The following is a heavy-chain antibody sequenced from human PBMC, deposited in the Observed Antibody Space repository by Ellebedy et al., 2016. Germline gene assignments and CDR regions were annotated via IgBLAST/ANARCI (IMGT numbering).Heavy chain of an antibody. CDR2: INHSGST. CDR3: ARGIYGSGSVDY. Sequence: SETLSLTCAVYGVSFSGYYWSWIRQPPGKGLEWIGEINHSGSTNYNPSLKSRVTISVDKSKNQFSLRLSSVTAADTAVYFCARGIYGSGSVDYWGQGTLVTVSS. D-gene: IGHD3-10*01. V-gene: IGHV4-34*01. CDR1: GVSFSGYY. J-gene: IGHJ4*02.